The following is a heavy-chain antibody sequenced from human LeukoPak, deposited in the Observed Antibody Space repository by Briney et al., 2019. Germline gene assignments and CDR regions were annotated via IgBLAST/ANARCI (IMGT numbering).Heavy chain of an antibody. CDR3: ARVPLPYYYGMDV. CDR2: IYSGGST. V-gene: IGHV3-53*01. CDR1: EFTVSSTY. Sequence: QTGGSLRLSCAASEFTVSSTYMSWVRQAPGKGLEWVSVIYSGGSTYYADSVEGRFTISRDNSKNTLYLQMNSLRAEDTAVYYCARVPLPYYYGMDVWGQGTTVTVSS. J-gene: IGHJ6*02.